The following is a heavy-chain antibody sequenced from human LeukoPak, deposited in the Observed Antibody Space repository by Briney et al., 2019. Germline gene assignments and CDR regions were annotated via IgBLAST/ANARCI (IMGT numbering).Heavy chain of an antibody. Sequence: GGSLRLSCAASGFTFSGYWMSWVRQTPGKGLEWVANIKQDGSEKYSVDSVKGRFTISRDNSKKTLYLQINSLRAEDTAVYYCAKNRADSSSWYFDYWGQGTLVTVSS. J-gene: IGHJ4*02. CDR1: GFTFSGYW. CDR2: IKQDGSEK. V-gene: IGHV3-7*01. CDR3: AKNRADSSSWYFDY. D-gene: IGHD6-13*01.